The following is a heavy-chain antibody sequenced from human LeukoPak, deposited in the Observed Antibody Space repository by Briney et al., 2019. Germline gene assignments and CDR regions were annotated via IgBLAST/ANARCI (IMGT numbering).Heavy chain of an antibody. J-gene: IGHJ6*02. D-gene: IGHD5-12*01. CDR2: ISSSSSYI. V-gene: IGHV3-21*01. CDR3: ATGDDSGYDMGLRYYYGMGV. CDR1: GFTFSSYS. Sequence: GGSLRLSCAASGFTFSSYSMNWVRQAPGKGLEWVSSISSSSSYIYYADSVKGRFTISRDNAKNSLYLQMNSLRAEDTAVYYCATGDDSGYDMGLRYYYGMGVWGQGTTVTVSS.